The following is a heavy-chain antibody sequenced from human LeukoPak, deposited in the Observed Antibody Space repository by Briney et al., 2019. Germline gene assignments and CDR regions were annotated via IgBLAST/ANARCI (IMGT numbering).Heavy chain of an antibody. V-gene: IGHV1-18*01. CDR1: GGTFSSYA. CDR2: ISAYNGNT. CDR3: ARDRGSLYGMDV. Sequence: ASVKVSCKASGGTFSSYAISWVRQAPGQGLEWMGWISAYNGNTNYAQKLQGRVTMTTDTSTSTAYMELRSLRSDDTAVYYCARDRGSLYGMDVWGQGTTVTVSS. J-gene: IGHJ6*02.